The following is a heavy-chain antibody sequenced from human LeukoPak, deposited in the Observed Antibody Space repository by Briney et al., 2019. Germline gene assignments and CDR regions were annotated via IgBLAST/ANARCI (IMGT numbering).Heavy chain of an antibody. V-gene: IGHV4-59*01. CDR1: GGSITSYY. D-gene: IGHD5-18*01. J-gene: IGHJ4*02. CDR3: ARGGYSHGD. CDR2: FYYTGST. Sequence: PSETLSLTCTVSGGSITSYYWSWIWQPPGKGLEWIGYFYYTGSTKYNPSLRSPVTISVDASKNQFSLKLSSVTAADTAVYYCARGGYSHGDWGQGTLVTVSS.